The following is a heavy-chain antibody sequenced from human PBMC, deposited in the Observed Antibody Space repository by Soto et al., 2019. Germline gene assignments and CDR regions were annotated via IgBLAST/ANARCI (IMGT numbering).Heavy chain of an antibody. CDR1: GGSISSGGYS. CDR2: IYHSGST. V-gene: IGHV4-30-2*01. CDR3: ARGSGYDLVVFDY. D-gene: IGHD5-12*01. Sequence: SETLSLTCAVSGGSISSGGYSWSWIRQPPGKGLEWIGYIYHSGSTYYNPSLKSRVTISVDRSKNQFSLKLSSVTAADTAVYYCARGSGYDLVVFDYWGQGTLVTVSS. J-gene: IGHJ4*02.